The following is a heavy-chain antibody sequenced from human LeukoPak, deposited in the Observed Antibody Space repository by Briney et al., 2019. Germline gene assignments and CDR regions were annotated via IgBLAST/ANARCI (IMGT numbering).Heavy chain of an antibody. CDR3: AREIVGDAFDI. Sequence: PSETLSLTCAVYGGSFSGYYWSWIRQPPGKGLEWIGYIYYSGSTYYNPSLKSRVTISVDTSKNQFSLKLSSVTAADTAVYYCAREIVGDAFDIWGQGTMVTVSS. V-gene: IGHV4-30-4*08. J-gene: IGHJ3*02. D-gene: IGHD1-26*01. CDR1: GGSFSGYY. CDR2: IYYSGST.